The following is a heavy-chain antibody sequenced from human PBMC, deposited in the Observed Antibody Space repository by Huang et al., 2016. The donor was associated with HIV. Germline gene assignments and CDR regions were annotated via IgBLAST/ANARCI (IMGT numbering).Heavy chain of an antibody. CDR3: AREGMISFGGPFDP. Sequence: QVQLQQWGAGLLKPSETLSLTCAVYGGSFSGYSWNWIRQSPGKGREWIGQINHSGSTDYNPSLKSRVTISMDASKNQFSRKLNSVTAADTAIYYGAREGMISFGGPFDPWGHGNLVTVSS. CDR1: GGSFSGYS. V-gene: IGHV4-34*01. CDR2: INHSGST. D-gene: IGHD3-16*01. J-gene: IGHJ5*02.